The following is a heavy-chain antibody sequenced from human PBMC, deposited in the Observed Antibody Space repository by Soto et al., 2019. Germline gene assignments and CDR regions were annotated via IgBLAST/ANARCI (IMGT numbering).Heavy chain of an antibody. CDR1: GFTFSSYG. J-gene: IGHJ6*02. Sequence: QVQLVESGGGVVQPERSLRLSCAASGFTFSSYGMHWVRQAPGKGLEWVAVISYDGSNKYYADSVKGRFTISRDNSKNTLYLQMNSLRAEDTAVYYCAKDPTVTVYENYYYGMDVWGQGTTVTVSS. CDR2: ISYDGSNK. CDR3: AKDPTVTVYENYYYGMDV. D-gene: IGHD2-8*01. V-gene: IGHV3-30*18.